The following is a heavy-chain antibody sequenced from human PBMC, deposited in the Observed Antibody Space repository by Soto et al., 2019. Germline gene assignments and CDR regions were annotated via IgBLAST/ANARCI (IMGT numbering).Heavy chain of an antibody. CDR1: GGSFSGYY. CDR3: ARGGYSYGYRYYFDY. V-gene: IGHV4-34*01. J-gene: IGHJ4*02. CDR2: INHSGST. D-gene: IGHD5-18*01. Sequence: SETLSLTCAVYGGSFSGYYWSWIRQPPGKGLEWIGEINHSGSTNYNPSLKSRVTISVDTSKNQFSLKLSSVTAADTAVYYCARGGYSYGYRYYFDYWGQGTLVTVSS.